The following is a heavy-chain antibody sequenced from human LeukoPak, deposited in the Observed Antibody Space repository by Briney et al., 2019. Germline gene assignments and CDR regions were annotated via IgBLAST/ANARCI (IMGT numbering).Heavy chain of an antibody. D-gene: IGHD2/OR15-2a*01. CDR2: IWYDGSNK. V-gene: IGHV3-33*01. CDR3: AREGPRGNSQFDY. J-gene: IGHJ4*02. Sequence: GGSLRLSCVASGFSFSSYGFHWVRQAPGKGLEWVALIWYDGSNKYYADSVKGRLTISRDNSKNTLYLQMNSLRAEDTAVYYCAREGPRGNSQFDYWGQGTLVTVSS. CDR1: GFSFSSYG.